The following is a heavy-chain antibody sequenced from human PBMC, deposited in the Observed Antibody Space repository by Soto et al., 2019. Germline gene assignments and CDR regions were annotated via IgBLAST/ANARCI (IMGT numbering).Heavy chain of an antibody. CDR3: EVTTGY. Sequence: QVQVVQSRAEVMKPGASVKVSCKASGYTFTDYDINWVRQASGQGLEYMGWMSPESGNTGYAPQFQGRVTMTRNTSISTAYMELSSLRSEDTAVYYCEVTTGYWGQGTKVTVSS. CDR1: GYTFTDYD. D-gene: IGHD2-21*02. V-gene: IGHV1-8*01. CDR2: MSPESGNT. J-gene: IGHJ4*02.